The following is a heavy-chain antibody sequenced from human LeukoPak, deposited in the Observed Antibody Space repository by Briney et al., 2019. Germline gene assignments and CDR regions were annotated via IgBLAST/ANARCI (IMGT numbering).Heavy chain of an antibody. CDR3: ARAMAAPDAFDI. CDR2: INPNSGGT. D-gene: IGHD2-8*01. CDR1: GYTFTGYY. J-gene: IGHJ3*02. V-gene: IGHV1-2*06. Sequence: ASAKVSCKASGYTFTGYYMHWVRQAPGQGLEWMGRINPNSGGTNYAQKFQGRVTMTRDTSISTAYMELSRLRSDDTAVYYCARAMAAPDAFDIWGQGTMVTVSS.